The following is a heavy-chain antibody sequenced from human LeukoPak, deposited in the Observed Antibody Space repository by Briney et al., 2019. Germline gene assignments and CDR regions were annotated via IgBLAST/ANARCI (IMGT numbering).Heavy chain of an antibody. CDR1: GYSISSGYY. D-gene: IGHD3-9*01. V-gene: IGHV4-38-2*02. CDR3: ARERLVRGLDI. J-gene: IGHJ3*02. Sequence: SETLSLTCAVSGYSISSGYYWGWIRQPPGKGLEWIGSIYHSGSTYYNPSLKSRVTISVDTSKNQFSLKLSSVTAADTAVYYCARERLVRGLDIWGQGTMVTVSS. CDR2: IYHSGST.